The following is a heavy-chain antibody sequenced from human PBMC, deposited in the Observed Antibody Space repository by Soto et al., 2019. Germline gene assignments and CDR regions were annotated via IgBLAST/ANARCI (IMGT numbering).Heavy chain of an antibody. CDR1: GFTFTRYS. V-gene: IGHV3-21*06. CDR2: ISSTTNYI. Sequence: GSLRLSFAASGFTFTRYSMNWVRHAPVKGLEWVSSISSTTNYIYYGDSMKGRFTISRDNAKNSLYLEMNSLRAEDTAVYYCARESEDLTSNFDYWGQGTLVTVST. J-gene: IGHJ4*02. CDR3: ARESEDLTSNFDY.